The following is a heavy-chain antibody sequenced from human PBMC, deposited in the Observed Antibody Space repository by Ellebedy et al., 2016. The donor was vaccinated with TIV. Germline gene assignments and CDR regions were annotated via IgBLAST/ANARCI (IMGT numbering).Heavy chain of an antibody. CDR2: IYWDDDK. J-gene: IGHJ4*02. V-gene: IGHV2-5*08. Sequence: TLSLTCTVSGGSISSFYWSWIRQPPGKALEWLALIYWDDDKRYSPSLKSRLTITKDTSKNQVVLTMTNMDPVDTATYYCAHSPYYDFWSGRCGYFDYWGQGTLVTVSS. CDR3: AHSPYYDFWSGRCGYFDY. CDR1: GGSISSFYW. D-gene: IGHD3-3*01.